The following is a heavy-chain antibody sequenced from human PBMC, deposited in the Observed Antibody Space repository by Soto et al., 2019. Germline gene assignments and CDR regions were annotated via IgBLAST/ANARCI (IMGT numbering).Heavy chain of an antibody. CDR1: GFPFTTYG. D-gene: IGHD3-10*01. V-gene: IGHV3-30*03. Sequence: QVQLVESGGGVVQPGRSLRLSCAASGFPFTTYGMHWVREGPGKGLEWVAVISYDGSNKYYADSVKGRFTISRDNSKNTLYLQMNSLRPEDTALYYXVGGQYYFDYRGQGTLVTVSS. J-gene: IGHJ4*02. CDR3: VGGQYYFDY. CDR2: ISYDGSNK.